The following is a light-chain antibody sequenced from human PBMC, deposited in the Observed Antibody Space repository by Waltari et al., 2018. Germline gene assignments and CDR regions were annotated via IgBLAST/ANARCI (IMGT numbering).Light chain of an antibody. Sequence: YQQHPGKVPKLMIFDVTTRPSGVSDRFFGSKSANTASLTISGLQAEDEANYYCTSYTTSSTWVFGGVTRLTVL. CDR3: TSYTTSSTWV. V-gene: IGLV2-14*04. J-gene: IGLJ3*02. CDR2: DVT.